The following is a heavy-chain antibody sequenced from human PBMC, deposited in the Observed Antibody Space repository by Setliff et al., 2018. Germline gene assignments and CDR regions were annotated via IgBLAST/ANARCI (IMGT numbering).Heavy chain of an antibody. CDR1: GFTISSLW. CDR3: TRDVYDFSTGQADP. Sequence: GESLILSCAASGFTISSLWMGWVRQAPGEGLEWVANINQGGGDQYYVDSVRGRFIISRDNAKNTLYLHMNSLRADDTAVYYCTRDVYDFSTGQADPWGQGTLVTVSS. D-gene: IGHD3-3*01. J-gene: IGHJ5*02. CDR2: INQGGGDQ. V-gene: IGHV3-7*01.